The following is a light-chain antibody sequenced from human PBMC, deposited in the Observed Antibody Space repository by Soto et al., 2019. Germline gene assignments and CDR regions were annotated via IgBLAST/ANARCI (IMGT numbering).Light chain of an antibody. J-gene: IGKJ4*01. CDR2: ASS. V-gene: IGKV1-39*01. CDR1: QSISIY. CDR3: QQHNSYSS. Sequence: DIRMTQKKSSLSASVGDRVTITCRTSQSISIYLNWYQQIPGKAPKLLIYASSNLHTGVPSRFSGSGSGTEFTLTISSQQPDDFATYYWQQHNSYSSFRGGTRWIS.